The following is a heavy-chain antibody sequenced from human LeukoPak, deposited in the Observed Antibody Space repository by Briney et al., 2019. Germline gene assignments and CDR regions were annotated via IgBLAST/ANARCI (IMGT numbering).Heavy chain of an antibody. CDR3: AKDSRYSSGWDPLDY. CDR1: GFTFSSYA. Sequence: GGSLRLSCAASGFTFSSYAMSWVRQAPGKGLEWVSAISGSGGSTYYADSVKGRFTISRDNSKNTLYLQMNSLRAEDTAVYYCAKDSRYSSGWDPLDYWGQGTLVTVSS. CDR2: ISGSGGST. V-gene: IGHV3-23*01. D-gene: IGHD6-25*01. J-gene: IGHJ4*02.